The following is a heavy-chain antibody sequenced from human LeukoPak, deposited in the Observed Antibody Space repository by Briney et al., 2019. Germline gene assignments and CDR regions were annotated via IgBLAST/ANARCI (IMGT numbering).Heavy chain of an antibody. CDR3: ARDYYDSSGYSNDY. D-gene: IGHD3-22*01. J-gene: IGHJ4*02. CDR2: IYSGGST. V-gene: IGHV3-53*01. Sequence: GGSLRLSCAASGFTFSSYVMSWVRQAPGKGLEWVSVIYSGGSTYYADSVKGRLTISRDNSKNTLYLQMNSLRAEDTAVYYCARDYYDSSGYSNDYWGQGTLVTVSS. CDR1: GFTFSSYV.